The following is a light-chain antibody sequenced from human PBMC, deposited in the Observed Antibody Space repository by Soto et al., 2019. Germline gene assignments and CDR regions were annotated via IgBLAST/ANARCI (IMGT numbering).Light chain of an antibody. V-gene: IGLV2-14*01. CDR3: SSYTSSSTLGVV. J-gene: IGLJ2*01. CDR2: EVS. Sequence: QSALTQPASVSGSPGQSITISCTGTSSDVGGYNYVSWYQQHPGKAPKLMIYEVSNRPSGVSNRFSGSKSGNTASLTISGLQAEDEAVYYCSSYTSSSTLGVVFGGGTQLTVL. CDR1: SSDVGGYNY.